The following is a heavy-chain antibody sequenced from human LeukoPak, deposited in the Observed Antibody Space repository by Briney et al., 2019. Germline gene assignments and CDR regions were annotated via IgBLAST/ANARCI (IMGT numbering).Heavy chain of an antibody. Sequence: SVRVSCKASGGTFSSYAISWVRQAPGQGLEWRGGIIPIFGTANYAQKFQGRVTITADESTSTAYMELSSLRSEDTAVYYCARARAAAGTEFDYWGQGTLVTVSS. CDR3: ARARAAAGTEFDY. J-gene: IGHJ4*02. V-gene: IGHV1-69*01. CDR1: GGTFSSYA. D-gene: IGHD6-13*01. CDR2: IIPIFGTA.